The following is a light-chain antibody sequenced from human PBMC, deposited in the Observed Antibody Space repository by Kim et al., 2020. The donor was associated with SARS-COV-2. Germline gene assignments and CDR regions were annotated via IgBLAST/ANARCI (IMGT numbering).Light chain of an antibody. V-gene: IGLV2-14*01. J-gene: IGLJ2*01. CDR1: SSDVGGYNY. CDR3: SSYTSSSTVV. Sequence: QSALTQPASVSGSPGQSITISCTGTSSDVGGYNYVSWYQQHPGKAPKVMIYDVSKRPSGVSNHFSGSKSGNTASLTNSGLQAEDEADYYCSSYTSSSTVVFGGGTQLTVL. CDR2: DVS.